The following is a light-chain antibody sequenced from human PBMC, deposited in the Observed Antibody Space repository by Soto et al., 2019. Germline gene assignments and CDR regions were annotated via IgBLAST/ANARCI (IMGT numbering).Light chain of an antibody. CDR2: DAS. CDR3: QQRINWPK. Sequence: EIVLTQSPATLSLSPGERATLSCRASQSVSSYLAWYQQKPGQAPRLLIYDASNRATGIPARFSGSGSGTDFTLTISSLEPEDFAVYYCQQRINWPKLGQGTRLETK. V-gene: IGKV3-11*01. J-gene: IGKJ5*01. CDR1: QSVSSY.